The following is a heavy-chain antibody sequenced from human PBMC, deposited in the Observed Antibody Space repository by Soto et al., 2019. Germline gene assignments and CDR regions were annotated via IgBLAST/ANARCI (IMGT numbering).Heavy chain of an antibody. V-gene: IGHV3-48*02. Sequence: QLGGSLRLSCAASGFTFSTYTMNWVRQAPGKGLEWVSYVTSSSSANNYEVSVRGRFTISRDNAKNSLFLQMSSLRDEDTAVYYCARVEKGVPTYYYYGLDVWGQGTTVTVSS. CDR1: GFTFSTYT. D-gene: IGHD2-8*01. CDR3: ARVEKGVPTYYYYGLDV. J-gene: IGHJ6*02. CDR2: VTSSSSAN.